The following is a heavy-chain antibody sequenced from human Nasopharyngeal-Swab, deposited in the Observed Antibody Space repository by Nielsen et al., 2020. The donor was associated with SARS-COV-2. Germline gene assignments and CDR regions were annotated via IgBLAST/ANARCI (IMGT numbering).Heavy chain of an antibody. V-gene: IGHV4-39*01. CDR2: IYYGGST. J-gene: IGHJ4*02. D-gene: IGHD6-13*01. CDR3: ATLSSSWYEYYFDY. CDR1: GGSISSSTYY. Sequence: SETLSLTCPVSGGSISSSTYYWAWIRQPPGKGLEWIGIIYYGGSTYYNPSLKSRVTISVDTSKNQFSLKLSSVTAADTAVYYCATLSSSWYEYYFDYWGQGTLVTVSS.